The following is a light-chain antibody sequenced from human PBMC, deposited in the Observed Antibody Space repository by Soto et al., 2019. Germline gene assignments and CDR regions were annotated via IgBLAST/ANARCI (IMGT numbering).Light chain of an antibody. CDR3: QQYKDWPPIT. J-gene: IGKJ3*01. CDR2: GAS. Sequence: ETVRTQSPATLYVSPGEIATISCRVRQNFSPSLAWYYLRTCQGPRLLVYGASTRATGIPPRCRGSGSGTEFTLTISSLQSEDLAGYYCQQYKDWPPITFGPGTRVDI. V-gene: IGKV3-15*01. CDR1: QNFSPS.